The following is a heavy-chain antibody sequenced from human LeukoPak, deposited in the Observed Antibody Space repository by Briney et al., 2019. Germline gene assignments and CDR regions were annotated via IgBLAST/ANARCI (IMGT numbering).Heavy chain of an antibody. V-gene: IGHV4-39*07. CDR1: GGSISSSSYY. Sequence: PSETLSLTCTVSGGSISSSSYYWGWIRQPPGKGLEWIGSIYYSGSTYYNPSLKSRVTISVDTSKNQFSLKLSSVTAADTAVYYCASYYDASSTFDYWGQGTLVTVSS. D-gene: IGHD3-22*01. J-gene: IGHJ4*02. CDR2: IYYSGST. CDR3: ASYYDASSTFDY.